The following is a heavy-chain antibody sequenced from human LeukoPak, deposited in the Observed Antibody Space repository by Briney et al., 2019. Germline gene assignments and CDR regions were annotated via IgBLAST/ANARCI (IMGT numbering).Heavy chain of an antibody. D-gene: IGHD1-14*01. J-gene: IGHJ5*02. CDR3: ARTEEASSSWFDP. CDR1: GYTFTVCC. V-gene: IGHV1-2*02. CDR2: IKPNSGAT. Sequence: ASVKVSCKASGYTFTVCCKHWVRQAPGQGLEWMGWIKPNSGATKYAQKFQGRVTMTRDTSISTVYMELSSLESDDTAVYYCARTEEASSSWFDPWGQGTLVTVSS.